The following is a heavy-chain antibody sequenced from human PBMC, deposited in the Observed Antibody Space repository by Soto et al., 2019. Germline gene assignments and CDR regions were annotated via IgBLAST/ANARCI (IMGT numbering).Heavy chain of an antibody. CDR2: ISVYSGNT. CDR3: AIDDIVVVPTAIGSFYGMVV. J-gene: IGHJ6*02. CDR1: GYTFTSYG. V-gene: IGHV1-18*01. Sequence: QVQLVQSGAEVKTPGASVKVSCKASGYTFTSYGISWVRQAPGQGLEWMGWISVYSGNTKYAQKVQGRVTMTTDTSTNTAYMELRSLRSDDTAVYYCAIDDIVVVPTAIGSFYGMVVWGLGTTVTVSS. D-gene: IGHD2-2*02.